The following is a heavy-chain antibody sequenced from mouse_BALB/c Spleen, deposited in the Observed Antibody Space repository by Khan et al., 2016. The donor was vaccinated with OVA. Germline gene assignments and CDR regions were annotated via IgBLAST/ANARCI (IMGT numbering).Heavy chain of an antibody. J-gene: IGHJ1*01. D-gene: IGHD2-14*01. Sequence: QVQLQQSGAELARPGASVKMSCKASGYTFTSYTMHWVKQRPGQGLEWIGYINPSNGYTNYNQKFKDKATLTADKSYSTAYMKLRSLTSEDSAVYYCVRSGAYYRYDGYFDVWGAGTTVTVSS. CDR1: GYTFTSYT. V-gene: IGHV1-4*01. CDR3: VRSGAYYRYDGYFDV. CDR2: INPSNGYT.